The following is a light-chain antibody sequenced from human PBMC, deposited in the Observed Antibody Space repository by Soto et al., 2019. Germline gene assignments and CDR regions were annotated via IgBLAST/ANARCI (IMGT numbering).Light chain of an antibody. Sequence: EIVWTQSPATLSLSPGERATLSCRASESVSNYLAWYQQKRGQAPRVLIYDASNRAPGIPARFSGSGSGTDFTLTISSLEPEDFAVYYCQQRSNWPITFGQGTRLEIK. J-gene: IGKJ5*01. CDR2: DAS. CDR3: QQRSNWPIT. V-gene: IGKV3-11*01. CDR1: ESVSNY.